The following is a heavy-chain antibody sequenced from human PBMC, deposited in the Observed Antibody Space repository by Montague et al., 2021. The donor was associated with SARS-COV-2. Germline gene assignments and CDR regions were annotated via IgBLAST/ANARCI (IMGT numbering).Heavy chain of an antibody. D-gene: IGHD6-13*01. CDR3: ARVGRQQLVRLSGMDV. CDR2: IYYSGST. Sequence: SETLSLTCAVYGGSFSGYYWSWIRQPPGKGLEWIRSIYYSGSTYYNPSLKSRVTISVDTSKNQFSLKLSSVTAADMAVYYCARVGRQQLVRLSGMDVWGQGTTVTVSS. CDR1: GGSFSGYY. V-gene: IGHV4-34*01. J-gene: IGHJ6*02.